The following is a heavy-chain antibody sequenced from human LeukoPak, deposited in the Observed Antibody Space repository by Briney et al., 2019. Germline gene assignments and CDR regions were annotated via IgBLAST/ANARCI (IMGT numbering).Heavy chain of an antibody. CDR1: DYTFTSYG. J-gene: IGHJ5*02. D-gene: IGHD6-13*01. V-gene: IGHV1-69*06. Sequence: ASVKVSCKASDYTFTSYGISWVRQAPGQGLEWMGGIIPIFGTANYAQKFQGRVTITADKSTSTAYMELSSLRSEDTAVYYCARRLMGIAAAGTLAPWGQGTLVTVSS. CDR2: IIPIFGTA. CDR3: ARRLMGIAAAGTLAP.